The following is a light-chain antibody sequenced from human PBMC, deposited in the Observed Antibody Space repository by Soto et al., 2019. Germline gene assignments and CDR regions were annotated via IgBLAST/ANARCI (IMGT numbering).Light chain of an antibody. CDR2: QDN. Sequence: SYELTQPPSVSVSPGQTAIITCSGDKLGNKYACWYQQKPGQSPVLVIYQDNKRPSAIPERFSGSNSGNTATLTISGTQAMDEADYYCQAWDSRSYVVFGGGTKLTVL. J-gene: IGLJ2*01. CDR3: QAWDSRSYVV. V-gene: IGLV3-1*01. CDR1: KLGNKY.